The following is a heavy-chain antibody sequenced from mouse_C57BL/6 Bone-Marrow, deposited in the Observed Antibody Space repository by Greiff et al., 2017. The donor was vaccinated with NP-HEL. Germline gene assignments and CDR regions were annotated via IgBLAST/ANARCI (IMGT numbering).Heavy chain of an antibody. CDR1: GFSLTSYG. CDR2: IWSDGST. Sequence: QVQLQQSGPGLVAPSQSLSITCTVSGFSLTSYGVHWVRQPPGKGLEWLVVIWSDGSTTYNSALKSRLSISKDNSKSQVFLKMNSLQTDDTAMYYCARHRTGTAYYAMDYWGQGTSVTVSS. V-gene: IGHV2-6-1*01. CDR3: ARHRTGTAYYAMDY. D-gene: IGHD4-1*01. J-gene: IGHJ4*01.